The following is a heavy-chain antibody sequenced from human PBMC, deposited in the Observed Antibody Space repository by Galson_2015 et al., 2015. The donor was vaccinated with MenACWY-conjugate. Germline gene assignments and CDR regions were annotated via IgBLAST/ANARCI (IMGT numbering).Heavy chain of an antibody. D-gene: IGHD1-20*01. J-gene: IGHJ4*02. CDR2: INQDGSEE. V-gene: IGHV3-7*03. CDR1: GFTFTNSW. CDR3: VEGLTG. Sequence: SLRLSCATSGFTFTNSWMGWVRQAPGKGLEWVANINQDGSEEYCVGSVKRRFPISRDNAQNSLFLQMNSLRAEDTAMYYCVEGLTGWGQGTLVTVSS.